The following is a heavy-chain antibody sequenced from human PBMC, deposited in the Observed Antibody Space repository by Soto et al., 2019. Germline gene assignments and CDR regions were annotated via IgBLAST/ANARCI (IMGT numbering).Heavy chain of an antibody. Sequence: QVQLVQSGAEVKKPGASVKVSCKASGYTFTGYYMHWVRQAPGQGLEWMGWINPNSGGTNYAQQFQGWGTMTRDTSISKAYMELSRLRSADTAVYYCARDPGLIAAAGPNFDYWGQGTLVTVSS. D-gene: IGHD6-13*01. CDR1: GYTFTGYY. J-gene: IGHJ4*02. CDR2: INPNSGGT. CDR3: ARDPGLIAAAGPNFDY. V-gene: IGHV1-2*04.